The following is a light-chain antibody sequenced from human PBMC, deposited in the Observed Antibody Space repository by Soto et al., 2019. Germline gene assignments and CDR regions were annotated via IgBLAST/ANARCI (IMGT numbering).Light chain of an antibody. CDR1: QRVGSNY. J-gene: IGKJ5*01. V-gene: IGKV3D-20*02. CDR3: QQRHMWPIK. CDR2: GAS. Sequence: PGDRATLSCRASQRVGSNYLAWYQQKSGQPPRLLIHGASSRATGIPPRFSGSGSGTDFTLTTSSLEPEDSAVYYCQQRHMWPIKFGQGTPPEIK.